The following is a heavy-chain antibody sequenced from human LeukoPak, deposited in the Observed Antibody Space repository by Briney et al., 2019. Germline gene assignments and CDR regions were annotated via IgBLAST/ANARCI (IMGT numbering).Heavy chain of an antibody. V-gene: IGHV5-51*01. D-gene: IGHD2-8*01. CDR2: IHPDDSDT. J-gene: IGHJ6*03. CDR1: GYTFSSYW. Sequence: GESLKISCKGSGYTFSSYWIGWARQMPGKGLEWMGIIHPDDSDTRYSPSFQGQVTISADKSISTAYLQWSSLKASDTAMYYCARLAYCSNDVCYSNYYYSMDVWGKGTTVTVSS. CDR3: ARLAYCSNDVCYSNYYYSMDV.